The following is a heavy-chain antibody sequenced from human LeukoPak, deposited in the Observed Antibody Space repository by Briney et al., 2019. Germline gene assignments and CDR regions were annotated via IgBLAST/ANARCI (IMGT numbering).Heavy chain of an antibody. V-gene: IGHV4-59*01. D-gene: IGHD4-17*01. CDR3: ARVPHFGDYGWFDP. CDR2: MYNSGST. CDR1: GGSISSYY. J-gene: IGHJ5*02. Sequence: SETLSLTCTVSGGSISSYYWSWIRQPPGKGLEWIGYMYNSGSTNYIPSLKSRVTISIDTSKNQFSLKLSSVTAADTAVYYCARVPHFGDYGWFDPWGQGTLVTVSS.